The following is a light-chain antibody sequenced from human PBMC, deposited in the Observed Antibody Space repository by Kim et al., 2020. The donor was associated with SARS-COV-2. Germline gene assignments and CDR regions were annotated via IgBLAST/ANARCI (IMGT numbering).Light chain of an antibody. J-gene: IGLJ1*01. CDR1: KLGYKH. CDR2: QDS. CDR3: QAWDDITDCV. V-gene: IGLV3-1*01. Sequence: SPVQTATITCSGDKLGYKHISWYQQRPGQSPVVVIYQDSKRPSGVSERFSGSNSANTATLTISATQSIDEADYYCQAWDDITDCVFGAGTKVTVL.